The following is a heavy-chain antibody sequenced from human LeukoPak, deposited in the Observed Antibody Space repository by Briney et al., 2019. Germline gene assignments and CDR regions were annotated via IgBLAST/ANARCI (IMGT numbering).Heavy chain of an antibody. D-gene: IGHD3-10*01. CDR3: AKSNGYGLVDI. V-gene: IGHV4-34*01. CDR2: INHSGST. J-gene: IGHJ3*02. CDR1: GGSFSGYY. Sequence: PSETLSLTCAVYGGSFSGYYWSWIRQPPGKGLEWIGEINHSGSTNYIPSLKSRVTISVDTSKNQFSLKLNSVTAADTAVYYCAKSNGYGLVDIWGQGTMATVSS.